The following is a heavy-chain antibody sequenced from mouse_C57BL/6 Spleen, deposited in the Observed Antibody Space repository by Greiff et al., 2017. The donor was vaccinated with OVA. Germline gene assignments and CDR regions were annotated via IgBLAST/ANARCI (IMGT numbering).Heavy chain of an antibody. J-gene: IGHJ1*03. Sequence: VQLQQSVAELVRPGASVKLSCPASGFNIKNTYMPWVQQRPEQGLEWIGRIDPANGNTKYAPKFQGKATITADTSSNTAYLQLSSLTSEDTAIYYCAPYDYGSSRYVDVWGTGTTVTVAS. D-gene: IGHD1-1*01. V-gene: IGHV14-3*01. CDR1: GFNIKNTY. CDR2: IDPANGNT. CDR3: APYDYGSSRYVDV.